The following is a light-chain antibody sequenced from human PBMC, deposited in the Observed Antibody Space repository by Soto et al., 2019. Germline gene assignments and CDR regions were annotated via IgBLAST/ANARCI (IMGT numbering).Light chain of an antibody. J-gene: IGKJ1*01. Sequence: EIMMTQSPAILSVSPGERATLSCRASQSVSSNLAWYQQKPGQAPRLLIHGASTRATGIPDRFSGSGSGTEFTLTISSLQSEDFAVYYCQQYNNWPPITFGQGTKVDIK. V-gene: IGKV3D-15*01. CDR1: QSVSSN. CDR2: GAS. CDR3: QQYNNWPPIT.